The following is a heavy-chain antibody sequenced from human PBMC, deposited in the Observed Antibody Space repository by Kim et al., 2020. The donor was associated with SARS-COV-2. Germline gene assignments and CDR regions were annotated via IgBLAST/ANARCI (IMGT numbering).Heavy chain of an antibody. CDR1: GFTFSSYG. V-gene: IGHV3-33*01. Sequence: GGSLRLSCAASGFTFSSYGMHWVRQAPGKGLEWVAVIWYDGSNKYYADSVKGRFTISRDNSKNTLYLQMNSLRAEDTAVYYCARKAYRNSNLAAGAFDICGQGTMVSVSS. CDR2: IWYDGSNK. D-gene: IGHD2-21*01. J-gene: IGHJ3*02. CDR3: ARKAYRNSNLAAGAFDI.